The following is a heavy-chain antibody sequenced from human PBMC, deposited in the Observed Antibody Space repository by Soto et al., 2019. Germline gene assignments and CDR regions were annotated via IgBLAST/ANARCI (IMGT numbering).Heavy chain of an antibody. CDR1: GGSISSYY. D-gene: IGHD6-6*01. Sequence: SSETLSLTCTVSGGSISSYYWSWIRQPPGKGLEWIGYIYYSGSTNYNPSLKSRVTISVDTSKNQFSLKLSSVTAADTAVYYCASGYSSSGGAFDYWGQGTLVTVSS. V-gene: IGHV4-59*01. CDR2: IYYSGST. J-gene: IGHJ4*02. CDR3: ASGYSSSGGAFDY.